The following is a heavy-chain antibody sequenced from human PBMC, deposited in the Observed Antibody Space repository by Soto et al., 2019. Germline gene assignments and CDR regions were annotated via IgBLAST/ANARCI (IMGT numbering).Heavy chain of an antibody. V-gene: IGHV3-72*01. D-gene: IGHD3-22*01. CDR1: GFTLSDHC. Sequence: PVGSLRLSCAGSGFTLSDHCIDWVRQAPGKGLEWVGRSRDKPQGYSTAYAASVKGRFTTSRDESKNSAYLQMNSLKTEDTAVYYCVRATYFSDSSGYTRCLDYWGQGTLVTVSS. CDR2: SRDKPQGYST. CDR3: VRATYFSDSSGYTRCLDY. J-gene: IGHJ4*02.